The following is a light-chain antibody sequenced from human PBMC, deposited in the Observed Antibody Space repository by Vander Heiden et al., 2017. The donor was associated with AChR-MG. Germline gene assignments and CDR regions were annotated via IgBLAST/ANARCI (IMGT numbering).Light chain of an antibody. CDR2: GAS. Sequence: EIVLTQSPGTLSLSPGERATLSCRASQSVSSSYLAWYQQKPGQAPRLLIYGASSRATGIPDRFSGSGSGTDFTLTISRLEPEDFAVYYCQQDGSSPLYTFAQGTKLEI. J-gene: IGKJ2*01. CDR1: QSVSSSY. V-gene: IGKV3-20*01. CDR3: QQDGSSPLYT.